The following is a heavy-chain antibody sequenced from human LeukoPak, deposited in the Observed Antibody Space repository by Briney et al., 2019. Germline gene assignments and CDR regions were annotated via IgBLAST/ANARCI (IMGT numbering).Heavy chain of an antibody. Sequence: PSETLSLTCTVSGGSISSGDYYWSWIRQPPGKGLEWIGYIYYSGSTYYNPSLKSRVTISVDTSKNQFSLKLSSVTAADTAVYYCARARGYCSGGSCYEYNWFDPWGQGTLVTVSS. CDR3: ARARGYCSGGSCYEYNWFDP. CDR2: IYYSGST. CDR1: GGSISSGDYY. V-gene: IGHV4-30-4*01. D-gene: IGHD2-15*01. J-gene: IGHJ5*02.